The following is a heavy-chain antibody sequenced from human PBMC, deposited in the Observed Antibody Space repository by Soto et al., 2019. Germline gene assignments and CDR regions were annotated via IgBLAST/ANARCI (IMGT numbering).Heavy chain of an antibody. CDR1: GGSISSGDYY. Sequence: QVQLQESGPGLVKPSQTLSLTCTVSGGSISSGDYYWSWIRQPPGKGLEWIGYIYYSGSTYYNPSLKSRVTISVDTSKNQFSLKLSSVTAADTAVYYCARDKGRLPRAGYYGMDVWGQGTTVTVSS. V-gene: IGHV4-30-4*01. D-gene: IGHD2-21*02. CDR3: ARDKGRLPRAGYYGMDV. CDR2: IYYSGST. J-gene: IGHJ6*02.